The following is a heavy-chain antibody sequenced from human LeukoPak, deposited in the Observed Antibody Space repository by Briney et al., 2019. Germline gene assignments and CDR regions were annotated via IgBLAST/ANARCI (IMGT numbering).Heavy chain of an antibody. Sequence: PGGSLRLSCAASGFTVSSNYMSWVRQAPGKGLEWVSVIYSGGSTYYADSVKGRFTISRDNSKNTLYLQMNSLRADDTAVYYCAKDRVDGSGSQFDSWGQGSLVIVSS. D-gene: IGHD3-10*01. CDR2: IYSGGST. J-gene: IGHJ4*02. CDR3: AKDRVDGSGSQFDS. V-gene: IGHV3-53*01. CDR1: GFTVSSNY.